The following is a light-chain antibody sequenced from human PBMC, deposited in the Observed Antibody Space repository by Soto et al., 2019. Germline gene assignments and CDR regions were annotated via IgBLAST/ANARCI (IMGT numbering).Light chain of an antibody. CDR3: ALYASTNTFM. J-gene: IGLJ3*02. Sequence: QSALTQPASVSGSPGQSITISCTGTSSDIGRYNLVSWYQQHPGKPPKLMIYEATKRPSGVSNRFSGSKSGNTASLTISGLQAEAEADYYCALYASTNTFMFGGGTKLTAL. V-gene: IGLV2-23*02. CDR1: SSDIGRYNL. CDR2: EAT.